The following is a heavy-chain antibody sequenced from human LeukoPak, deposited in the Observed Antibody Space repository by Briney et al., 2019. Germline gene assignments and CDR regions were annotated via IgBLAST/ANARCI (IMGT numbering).Heavy chain of an antibody. V-gene: IGHV3-9*01. Sequence: PGGSLRLSCAASGFTFDDYAMHWVRQAPGKGLERVSGISWNSGSIGYADSVKGRFTISRDNAKNSLYLQMNSLRAEDTALYYCAKDWSIAVAGSLQHWGQGTLVTVSS. CDR3: AKDWSIAVAGSLQH. CDR1: GFTFDDYA. D-gene: IGHD6-19*01. J-gene: IGHJ1*01. CDR2: ISWNSGSI.